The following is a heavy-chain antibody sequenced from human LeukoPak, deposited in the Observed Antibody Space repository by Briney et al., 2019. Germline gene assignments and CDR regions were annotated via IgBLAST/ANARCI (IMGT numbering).Heavy chain of an antibody. V-gene: IGHV3-74*01. J-gene: IGHJ3*02. CDR1: GFSFSSYW. CDR2: INTDGGST. Sequence: GGSLRLSCAASGFSFSSYWVHWVRQVPGKGPVWVSRINTDGGSTSYADSVKGRFTISRDNAKNSLYLQMNSLRAEDMALYYCATGGEDGFDIWGQGTMVTVSS. CDR3: ATGGEDGFDI. D-gene: IGHD1-26*01.